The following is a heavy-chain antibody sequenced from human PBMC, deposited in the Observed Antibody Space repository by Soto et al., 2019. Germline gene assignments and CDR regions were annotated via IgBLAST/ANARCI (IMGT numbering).Heavy chain of an antibody. D-gene: IGHD5-18*01. J-gene: IGHJ4*02. CDR1: GGSISSSSYF. CDR3: ARDHPHSYGVYYFDY. V-gene: IGHV4-39*07. CDR2: IYYSGST. Sequence: SETLSLTCSVSGGSISSSSYFWGWIRQPPGKGLEWIGSIYYSGSTYYNPSLQSRVTISVDTSKNQVSLKLNSVTAADTAVYYCARDHPHSYGVYYFDYWGQGTPVTVSS.